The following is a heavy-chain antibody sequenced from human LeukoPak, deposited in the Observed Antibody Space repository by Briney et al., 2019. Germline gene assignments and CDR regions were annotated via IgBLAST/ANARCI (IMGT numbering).Heavy chain of an antibody. D-gene: IGHD6-19*01. CDR2: MNPNSGNT. J-gene: IGHJ4*02. Sequence: ASVKVSCKASGYTFTSYDINWVRQATGQGLEWMGWMNPNSGNTGYAQKFQGRVTMTTDTSTSTAYMELRSLRSDDTAVYYCARGGHIAVAGTFDYWGQGTLVTVSS. CDR1: GYTFTSYD. CDR3: ARGGHIAVAGTFDY. V-gene: IGHV1-8*01.